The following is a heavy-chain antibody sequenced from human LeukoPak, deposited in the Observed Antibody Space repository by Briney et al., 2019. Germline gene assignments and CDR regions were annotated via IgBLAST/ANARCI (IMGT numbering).Heavy chain of an antibody. CDR1: GGSFSGGNDC. V-gene: IGHV4-39*01. J-gene: IGHJ4*02. CDR2: IFYSGST. D-gene: IGHD6-13*01. CDR3: ARRGITYSSSFFEF. Sequence: SETLSLTCTVSGGSFSGGNDCWGWIRQPPGKGLEWIGSIFYSGSTYYNPSLKSRVTISVDTSRNEFSLKVMSATVADTAVYYCARRGITYSSSFFEFWGQGALVTVSS.